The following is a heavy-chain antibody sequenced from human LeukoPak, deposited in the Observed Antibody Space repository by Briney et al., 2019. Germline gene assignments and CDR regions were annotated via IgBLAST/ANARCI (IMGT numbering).Heavy chain of an antibody. CDR2: FDPEDGET. V-gene: IGHV1-24*01. J-gene: IGHJ4*02. CDR3: ATLGPTIFGVAETTNFDY. D-gene: IGHD3-3*01. CDR1: GYTLTELS. Sequence: ASVKVSCKVSGYTLTELSMHWVRQAPGKGLEWMGGFDPEDGETIYAQKFQGRVTMTEDTSTDTAYMELSSLRSEDTAVYYCATLGPTIFGVAETTNFDYWGQGTLVTVSS.